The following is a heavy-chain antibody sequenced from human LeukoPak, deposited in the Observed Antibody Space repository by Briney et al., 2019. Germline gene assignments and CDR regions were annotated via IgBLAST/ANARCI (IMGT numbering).Heavy chain of an antibody. CDR3: VRDVAYDFRNPYRYFQH. V-gene: IGHV3-21*01. CDR2: ISSTSSYI. D-gene: IGHD3-3*01. Sequence: GGSLRLSCAASGFIFNSHSMNWVRQAPGKGLEWVSSISSTSSYIYYADSVKSRFTISRDNAKSSLYLQMKSLRAEDTAVYYCVRDVAYDFRNPYRYFQHWGQGTLVTVSS. CDR1: GFIFNSHS. J-gene: IGHJ1*01.